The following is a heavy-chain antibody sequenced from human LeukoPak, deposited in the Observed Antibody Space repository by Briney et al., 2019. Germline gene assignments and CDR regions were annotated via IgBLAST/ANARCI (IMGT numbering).Heavy chain of an antibody. CDR2: ISGSGGST. CDR1: GFTFSSYA. Sequence: GGPLRLSCAASGFTFSSYAMSWVRQAPGKGLEWVSAISGSGGSTYYADSVKGRFTISRDNSKNTLYLQMNSLRAEDTAVYYCAKVPDYYDSSGYCHFDYWGQGTLVTVSS. D-gene: IGHD3-22*01. J-gene: IGHJ4*02. V-gene: IGHV3-23*01. CDR3: AKVPDYYDSSGYCHFDY.